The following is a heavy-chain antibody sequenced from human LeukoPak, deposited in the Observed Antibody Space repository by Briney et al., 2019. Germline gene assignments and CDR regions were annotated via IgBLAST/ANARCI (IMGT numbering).Heavy chain of an antibody. CDR1: GDSVSSNSAA. CDR3: ARDFEQWLTGSDGDFDI. CDR2: TYYRSKWYN. D-gene: IGHD6-19*01. Sequence: SQTLSLTCAISGDSVSSNSAAWNWIRQSPSRGLEWLGRTYYRSKWYNDYAVSVKSRITINPDTSKNQFSLQLNSVTPEDTAVYYCARDFEQWLTGSDGDFDIWGQGTMVTVSS. V-gene: IGHV6-1*01. J-gene: IGHJ3*02.